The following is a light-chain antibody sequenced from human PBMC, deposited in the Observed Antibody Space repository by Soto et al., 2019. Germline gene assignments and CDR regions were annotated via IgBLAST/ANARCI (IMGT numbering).Light chain of an antibody. J-gene: IGKJ5*01. V-gene: IGKV3-20*01. CDR1: QSFTSNY. CDR2: SAS. CDR3: QQYSSSPIT. Sequence: EIVLTQSPGTLSLSPGERATLSCRASQSFTSNYLAWYQQRPGQAPRLLIYSASRRATGIPDRFSGSGSGTDFTLTIDRVEPEDFAVYYCQQYSSSPITFGQGTRLEIK.